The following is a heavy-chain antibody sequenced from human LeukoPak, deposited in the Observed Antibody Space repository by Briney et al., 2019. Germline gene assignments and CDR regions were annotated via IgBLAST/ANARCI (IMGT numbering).Heavy chain of an antibody. CDR3: ARDGEMATSTDAFDI. V-gene: IGHV1-69*13. CDR1: GGTFSSYA. D-gene: IGHD5-24*01. J-gene: IGHJ3*02. Sequence: EASVKVSCKASGGTFSSYAISWVRQAPGQGLEWMGGIIPIFGTANYAQKFQGRVTITADESTSTAYMELSSLRSKDTAVYYCARDGEMATSTDAFDIWGQGTMVTVSS. CDR2: IIPIFGTA.